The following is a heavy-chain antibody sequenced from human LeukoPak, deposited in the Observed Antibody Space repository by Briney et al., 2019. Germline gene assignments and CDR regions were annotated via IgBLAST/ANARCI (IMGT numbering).Heavy chain of an antibody. D-gene: IGHD4-17*01. J-gene: IGHJ5*02. CDR1: GFTFSSYA. CDR2: IRGSGGST. Sequence: GGSLRLSCSASGFTFSSYAMSWVRQAPAKGLEWVSAIRGSGGSTYYADSVKGRFTISRDNSKNTLYLQMNSLRAEDTAVYYCAKDKTPSNYGDYVWFDPWGQGTLVTVSS. CDR3: AKDKTPSNYGDYVWFDP. V-gene: IGHV3-23*01.